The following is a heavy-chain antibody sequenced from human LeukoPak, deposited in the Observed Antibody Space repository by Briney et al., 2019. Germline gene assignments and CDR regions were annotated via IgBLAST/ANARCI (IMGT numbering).Heavy chain of an antibody. V-gene: IGHV1-69*13. D-gene: IGHD3-16*02. J-gene: IGHJ4*02. CDR3: ARASDYVWGSYPTDY. Sequence: SVKVSCKASGYTFTSFGISWVRQAPGQGLEWMGGIIPMFGTAKYAQNFEGRVKITADESTSTAYMELSSLRSEDTAVYYCARASDYVWGSYPTDYWGQGTLVTVSS. CDR1: GYTFTSFG. CDR2: IIPMFGTA.